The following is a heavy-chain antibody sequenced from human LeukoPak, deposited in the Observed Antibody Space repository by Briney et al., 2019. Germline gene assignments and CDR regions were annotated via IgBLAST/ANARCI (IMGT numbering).Heavy chain of an antibody. J-gene: IGHJ4*02. Sequence: PSQTLSLTCTVSGGSISSYYWSWIRQPAGKGLEWIGRIYTSGSTNYNPSLKSRVTMSVDTSKNQFSLKLSSVTAADTAVYYCARGYYDSCGSPNHDYWGQGTLVTVSS. D-gene: IGHD3-22*01. CDR1: GGSISSYY. CDR3: ARGYYDSCGSPNHDY. CDR2: IYTSGST. V-gene: IGHV4-4*07.